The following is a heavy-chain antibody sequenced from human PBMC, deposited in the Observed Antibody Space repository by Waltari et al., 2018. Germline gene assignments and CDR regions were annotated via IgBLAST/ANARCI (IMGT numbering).Heavy chain of an antibody. CDR1: GGSITTITYF. Sequence: QLQMQESGPGLVRPAETLPPTCAVSGGSITTITYFWGWIRQPPGKGLEWIASFSYNGNTYYNPSLKSRVTISGDTSKNQFSLLLSSVTAADTAVYYCARGLGAIYWGHGTLVTVSS. J-gene: IGHJ4*01. CDR3: ARGLGAIY. D-gene: IGHD2-21*01. CDR2: FSYNGNT. V-gene: IGHV4-39*07.